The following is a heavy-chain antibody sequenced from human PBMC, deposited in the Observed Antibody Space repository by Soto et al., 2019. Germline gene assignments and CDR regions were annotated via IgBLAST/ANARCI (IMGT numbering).Heavy chain of an antibody. J-gene: IGHJ6*02. CDR2: ISSNGGST. D-gene: IGHD3-9*01. V-gene: IGHV3-64D*08. Sequence: RGSLRLSCSASGFTFSSYAMHWVRQAPGKGLEYVSAISSNGGSTYYADSVKGRFTISRDNSKNTLYLQMSSLRAEDTAVYYCVIGRYFDWLLYGYGMDVWGQGTTVTVSS. CDR3: VIGRYFDWLLYGYGMDV. CDR1: GFTFSSYA.